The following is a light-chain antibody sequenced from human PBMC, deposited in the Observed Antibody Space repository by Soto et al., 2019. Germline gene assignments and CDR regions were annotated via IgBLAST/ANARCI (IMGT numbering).Light chain of an antibody. J-gene: IGKJ1*01. V-gene: IGKV3-20*01. CDR3: QQSGSSPWT. CDR1: QSVSSSY. CDR2: GAS. Sequence: DILLTQSPGTLSLSPGERATLSCRASQSVSSSYLAWYQQKPGQAPRLLIYGASSRATGIPDRFSGSGSGTDFTLTISRLEPEDFAVYYCQQSGSSPWTFGQGNKV.